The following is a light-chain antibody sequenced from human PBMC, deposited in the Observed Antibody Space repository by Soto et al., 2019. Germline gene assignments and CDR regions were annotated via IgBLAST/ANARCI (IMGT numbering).Light chain of an antibody. CDR1: QSISSNY. Sequence: EIVLTQSPGTLSLSPGERATLSCRASQSISSNYLAWYQQKPGQAPRLLIYGASSRATDIPDRFSGSGSGTDFTLTISRLEPEDFAVYYCQHYGSSRCTFGQGTKVQIK. V-gene: IGKV3-20*01. CDR2: GAS. CDR3: QHYGSSRCT. J-gene: IGKJ1*01.